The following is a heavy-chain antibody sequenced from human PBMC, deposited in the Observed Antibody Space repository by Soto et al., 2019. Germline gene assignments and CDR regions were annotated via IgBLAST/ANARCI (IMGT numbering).Heavy chain of an antibody. Sequence: QVQLVQSGAEVKKPGASVKVSCKASGYTFTSYAMHWVRQAPGQRLEWMGWINAGNGNTKYSQKLQGRVTITSDTSASTAYMELSILRSEDTAVYYCARNGVNCSSTNSLSARAVDIWGQGTMVTVSS. D-gene: IGHD2-2*01. V-gene: IGHV1-3*01. CDR2: INAGNGNT. CDR3: ARNGVNCSSTNSLSARAVDI. J-gene: IGHJ3*02. CDR1: GYTFTSYA.